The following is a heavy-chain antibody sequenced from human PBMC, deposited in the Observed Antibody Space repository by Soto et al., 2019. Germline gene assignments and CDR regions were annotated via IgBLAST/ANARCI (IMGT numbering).Heavy chain of an antibody. CDR1: GGSISSGYYY. Sequence: SETMSLTCPVSGGSISSGYYYWSWIRQPPGKGLEWIGYIYYSGSTYYNPSLKSRVTISVDTSKNQFSLKLSSVTAADTAVYYCARDDGSGSWGDYYYYYGMDVWGQGTTVTVSS. V-gene: IGHV4-30-4*01. CDR3: ARDDGSGSWGDYYYYYGMDV. D-gene: IGHD3-10*01. J-gene: IGHJ6*02. CDR2: IYYSGST.